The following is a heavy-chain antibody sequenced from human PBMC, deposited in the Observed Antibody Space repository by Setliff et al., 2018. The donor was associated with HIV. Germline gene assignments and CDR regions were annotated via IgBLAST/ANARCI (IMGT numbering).Heavy chain of an antibody. J-gene: IGHJ6*03. CDR3: ARDRRAGVYYYTDV. D-gene: IGHD7-27*01. CDR1: GYIFTGYY. Sequence: GASVKVSCKASGYIFTGYYMHWVRRAPGQGFEWMGWINPDNGRTQYGQKFQGRLTLTRDTSIRTAYMELSGLTFDDTAMYYCARDRRAGVYYYTDVWGTGTTVTAP. V-gene: IGHV1-2*02. CDR2: INPDNGRT.